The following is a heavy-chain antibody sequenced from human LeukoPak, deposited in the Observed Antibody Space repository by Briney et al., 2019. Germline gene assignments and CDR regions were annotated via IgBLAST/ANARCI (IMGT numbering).Heavy chain of an antibody. CDR3: AKELEVAVAVFDY. CDR1: GGTFSIYA. D-gene: IGHD6-19*01. CDR2: ISGSGGST. V-gene: IGHV3-23*01. Sequence: ASVTVSCKASGGTFSIYAMSWVRQAPGKGLEGVSAISGSGGSTYYADSVKGRFTISRDNSKNTLYLQMNSLRAEDTAVYYCAKELEVAVAVFDYWGQGTLVTVSS. J-gene: IGHJ4*02.